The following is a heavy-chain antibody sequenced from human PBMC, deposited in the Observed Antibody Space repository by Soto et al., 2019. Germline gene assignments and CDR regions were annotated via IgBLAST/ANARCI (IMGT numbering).Heavy chain of an antibody. CDR3: ARGGSGDYRRYFDY. CDR2: VYYSGST. J-gene: IGHJ4*02. D-gene: IGHD1-26*01. V-gene: IGHV4-59*01. Sequence: ETLSLTCTVSGDSISSYYWSWIRQPPGKGLEWIGYVYYSGSTNYNPFLKSRVTISVDTSKNQFSLKLSSVTDADTAVYYCARGGSGDYRRYFDYWGQGTLVTVSS. CDR1: GDSISSYY.